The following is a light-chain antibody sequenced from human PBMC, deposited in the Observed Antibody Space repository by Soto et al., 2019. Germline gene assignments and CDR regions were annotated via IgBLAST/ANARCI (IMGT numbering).Light chain of an antibody. CDR2: VDP. CDR1: QSVSGK. J-gene: IGKJ1*01. CDR3: QHYGSYSLT. Sequence: DIQMTQSPSTLSAFLGDRVTITCRASQSVSGKLAWYQQKPGKAPSPSMFVDPPVPSGAPPRLGGGGPRKEFTPTIGRLQPDDFASYYCQHYGSYSLTFGQGTQVDIK. V-gene: IGKV1-5*01.